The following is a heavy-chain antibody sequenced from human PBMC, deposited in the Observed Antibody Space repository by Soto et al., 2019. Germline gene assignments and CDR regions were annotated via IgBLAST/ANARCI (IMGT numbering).Heavy chain of an antibody. Sequence: EVQLVESGGGLVQPGGSLRLSCAASGFTFSSYSMNWVRQAPGKGLEWVSYISSSSSTIYYADSVKGRFTISRDNAKNSLCLQMNSLRDEDTAVYYCASPRDSTLIAFDIWGQGTMVTVSS. CDR3: ASPRDSTLIAFDI. V-gene: IGHV3-48*02. CDR2: ISSSSSTI. J-gene: IGHJ3*02. CDR1: GFTFSSYS.